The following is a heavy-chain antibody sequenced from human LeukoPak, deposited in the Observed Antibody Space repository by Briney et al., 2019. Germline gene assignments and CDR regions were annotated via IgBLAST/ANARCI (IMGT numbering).Heavy chain of an antibody. CDR2: IYYSGST. CDR1: GGSISSGDYY. J-gene: IGHJ4*02. Sequence: SQTLSLTCTVSGGSISSGDYYWSWIRQPPGKGLEWIGYIYYSGSTYYNPSLKSRVTISVDTSKNQFSLKLSSVTAADTAVYYCARASGWPLRGSSFDYWGQGTLVTVSS. D-gene: IGHD6-19*01. V-gene: IGHV4-30-4*01. CDR3: ARASGWPLRGSSFDY.